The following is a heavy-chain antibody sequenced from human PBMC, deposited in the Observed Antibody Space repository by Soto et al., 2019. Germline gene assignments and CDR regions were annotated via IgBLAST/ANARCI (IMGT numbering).Heavy chain of an antibody. CDR1: GFTFTSYA. CDR3: ARGADCSSTSCYINGFDP. V-gene: IGHV3-23*01. Sequence: EVQLLESGGGLVQPGGSLRLSCAASGFTFTSYAMNWVRQAPGKGLEWVSVISGRGSHTYYADSVTGRFTISRDNSKSTLYLQMHSLRAEDTAVYYCARGADCSSTSCYINGFDPWGQGTLVTVSS. CDR2: ISGRGSHT. J-gene: IGHJ5*02. D-gene: IGHD2-2*02.